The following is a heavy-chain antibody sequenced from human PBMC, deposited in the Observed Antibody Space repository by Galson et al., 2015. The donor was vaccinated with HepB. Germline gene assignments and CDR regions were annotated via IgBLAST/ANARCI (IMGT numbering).Heavy chain of an antibody. J-gene: IGHJ6*03. CDR1: GFTFSDYY. V-gene: IGHV3-11*01. CDR2: MSSRSSTI. Sequence: SLRLSCAASGFTFSDYYMSWIRQAPGKGLKWVSYMSSRSSTIYYAGSVKGRFTISRDNAKNSLYLQMNSLRAEDTAVFYCARIIGTSSSDYMDVWGKGTTVTVSS. D-gene: IGHD1-14*01. CDR3: ARIIGTSSSDYMDV.